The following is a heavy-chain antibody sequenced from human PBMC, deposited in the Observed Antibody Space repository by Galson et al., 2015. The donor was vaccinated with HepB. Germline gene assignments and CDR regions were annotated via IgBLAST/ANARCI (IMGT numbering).Heavy chain of an antibody. Sequence: SLRLSCAASGFTFSDYYMSWIRQAPGKGLEWVSYISSSGSTIYYADSVKGRFTISRDNAKNSLYLQMNSLRAEDTAVYYCARVWDSSGWYVTAPFDPWGQGTLVTVSS. V-gene: IGHV3-11*01. CDR2: ISSSGSTI. CDR3: ARVWDSSGWYVTAPFDP. CDR1: GFTFSDYY. D-gene: IGHD6-19*01. J-gene: IGHJ5*02.